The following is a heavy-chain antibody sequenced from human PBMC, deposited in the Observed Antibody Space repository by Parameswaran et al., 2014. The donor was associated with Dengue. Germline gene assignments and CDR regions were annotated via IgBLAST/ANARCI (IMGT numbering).Heavy chain of an antibody. CDR3: ARILLYYDSSGYYLYYFDY. D-gene: IGHD3-22*01. J-gene: IGHJ4*02. Sequence: RWIRQPPGKALEWLAHIFSNDEKSYSTSLKSRLTISKDTSKSQVVLTITNMDPVDTATYYCARILLYYDSSGYYLYYFDYWGQGTLVTVSS. CDR2: IFSNDEK. V-gene: IGHV2-26*01.